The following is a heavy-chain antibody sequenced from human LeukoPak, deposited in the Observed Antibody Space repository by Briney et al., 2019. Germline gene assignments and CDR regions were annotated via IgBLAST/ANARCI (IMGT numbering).Heavy chain of an antibody. D-gene: IGHD2-15*01. J-gene: IGHJ2*01. Sequence: SETLSLTCAVSGGSISSGGYSWSWIRQPPGKGLEWIGYIYHSGSTYYNPSLKSRVTISVDRSKNQFSLKLSSVTAADTAVYYYARGGCSGGSCYYHWYFDLWGRGTLVTVSS. CDR2: IYHSGST. CDR3: ARGGCSGGSCYYHWYFDL. CDR1: GGSISSGGYS. V-gene: IGHV4-30-2*01.